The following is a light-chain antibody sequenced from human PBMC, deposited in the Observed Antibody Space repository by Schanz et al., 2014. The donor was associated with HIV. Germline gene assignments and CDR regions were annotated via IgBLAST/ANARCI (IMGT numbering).Light chain of an antibody. CDR1: TSNVGSRS. J-gene: IGLJ1*01. Sequence: QSVLTQPPSASGTPGQRVTISCSGSTSNVGSRSVDWYQQFPGAAPKLLIYNTHLRPSGVTDRFSGSKSGTSASLTISGLQAEDEADYYCSSYTSSSTCVFGTGTKVTVL. CDR3: SSYTSSSTCV. V-gene: IGLV1-44*01. CDR2: NTH.